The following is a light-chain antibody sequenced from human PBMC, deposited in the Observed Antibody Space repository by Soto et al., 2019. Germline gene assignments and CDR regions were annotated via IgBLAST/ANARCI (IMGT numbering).Light chain of an antibody. Sequence: EIVLTQSPGTVSLSPGETASLSCRASQTVSGSYLAWYQQKPGQAPRLLIYGTTTRATGDPDKFSGGGSGTAFTLTISGLESDDFELYTCQQYASSPPTFGGGTKVEIK. V-gene: IGKV3-20*01. CDR2: GTT. CDR3: QQYASSPPT. CDR1: QTVSGSY. J-gene: IGKJ4*01.